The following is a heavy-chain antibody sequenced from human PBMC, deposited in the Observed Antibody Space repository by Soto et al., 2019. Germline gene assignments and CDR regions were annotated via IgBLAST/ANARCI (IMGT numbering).Heavy chain of an antibody. CDR2: INHGGDT. Sequence: QVQLQQWGAGLLKPSETLSLTCGVYGGSFSGYFWSWIRQPPGKGLEWIGEINHGGDTTYNPSLKSRVTISVDTSKIQLSLNLNSVTAADTAVYFCARGGRPFLRGYFDFWGQGTLVTVAS. J-gene: IGHJ4*02. CDR3: ARGGRPFLRGYFDF. D-gene: IGHD4-17*01. V-gene: IGHV4-34*01. CDR1: GGSFSGYF.